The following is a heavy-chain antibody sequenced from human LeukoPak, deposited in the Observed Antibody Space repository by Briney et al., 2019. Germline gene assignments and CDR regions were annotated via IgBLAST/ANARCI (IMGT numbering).Heavy chain of an antibody. Sequence: GSLRLSCAASGFTFSSYAMSWIRQPPGKGLEWIGTISHSGNTYYSPSLESRVTISVDTSKNQFSLKLNSVTAADTAVYYCARLSDQQQLAPPYFDYWGQGTLVTVSS. CDR1: GFTFSSYA. CDR2: ISHSGNT. D-gene: IGHD6-13*01. J-gene: IGHJ4*02. CDR3: ARLSDQQQLAPPYFDY. V-gene: IGHV4-38-2*01.